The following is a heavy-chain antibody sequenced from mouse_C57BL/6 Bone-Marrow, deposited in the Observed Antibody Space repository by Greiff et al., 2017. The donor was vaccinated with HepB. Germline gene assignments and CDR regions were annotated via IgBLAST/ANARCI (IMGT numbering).Heavy chain of an antibody. CDR1: GYTFTSYG. CDR2: IYPRSGNT. J-gene: IGHJ4*01. Sequence: QVQLQQSGAELARPGASVKLSCKASGYTFTSYGISWVKQRTGQGLEWIGEIYPRSGNTYYNEKFKGKATLTADKSSSTAYMEHRSLTSEDSAVYFCARREFITTVVALYYYAMDYWGQGTSVTVSS. V-gene: IGHV1-81*01. D-gene: IGHD1-1*01. CDR3: ARREFITTVVALYYYAMDY.